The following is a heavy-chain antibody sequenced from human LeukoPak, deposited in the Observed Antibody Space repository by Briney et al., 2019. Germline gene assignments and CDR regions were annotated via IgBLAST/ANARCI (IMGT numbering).Heavy chain of an antibody. J-gene: IGHJ6*02. D-gene: IGHD2-15*01. Sequence: ASVKVSCKASGGTFSSYAISWVRQAPGRGLEWMGGIIPIFGTANYAQKFQGRVTITADESTSTAYMELSSLRSEDTAVYYCARDHSPYGMDVWGQGTTVAVFS. V-gene: IGHV1-69*01. CDR1: GGTFSSYA. CDR2: IIPIFGTA. CDR3: ARDHSPYGMDV.